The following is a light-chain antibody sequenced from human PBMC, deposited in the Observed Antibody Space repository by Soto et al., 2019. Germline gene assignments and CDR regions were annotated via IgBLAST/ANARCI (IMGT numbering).Light chain of an antibody. Sequence: DIQMTQSPSSLCASVGGRVTSTCRASQGINTWLAWYQQKPEKAAKSLIYDASSLESGVTSRFSGSGSGTDFTLTISSLQPEDFATYYCQQYSSYPLTVGGGTQVEIK. CDR3: QQYSSYPLT. J-gene: IGKJ4*01. CDR2: DAS. V-gene: IGKV1D-16*01. CDR1: QGINTW.